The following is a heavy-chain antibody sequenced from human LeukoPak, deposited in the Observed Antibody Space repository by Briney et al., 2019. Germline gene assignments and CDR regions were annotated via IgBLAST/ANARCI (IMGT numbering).Heavy chain of an antibody. V-gene: IGHV4-30-2*01. Sequence: PSETLSLTCAVSGGSISSGGYSWRWIRQPPGKGLEWIGYIYHSGSTYYNPSLKSRVTISVDRSKNQFSLKLSSVTAADTAVYYCARAVPRDYGMDVWGQGTTVTVSS. D-gene: IGHD4-17*01. CDR2: IYHSGST. CDR1: GGSISSGGYS. CDR3: ARAVPRDYGMDV. J-gene: IGHJ6*02.